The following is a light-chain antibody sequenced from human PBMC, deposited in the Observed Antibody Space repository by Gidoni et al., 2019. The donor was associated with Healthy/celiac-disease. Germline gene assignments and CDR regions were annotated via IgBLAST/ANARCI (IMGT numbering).Light chain of an antibody. J-gene: IGKJ4*01. CDR3: QQRSNWPRLT. V-gene: IGKV3-11*01. CDR2: DAS. CDR1: KSVSSY. Sequence: EIVLTLSPATLSLSPGERATLTCRASKSVSSYLAWYQQKPGQAPRLLIYDASNRATGIPARFSGSGSGTDFTLTISSLEPEDFAVYYCQQRSNWPRLTFGGGTKVEIK.